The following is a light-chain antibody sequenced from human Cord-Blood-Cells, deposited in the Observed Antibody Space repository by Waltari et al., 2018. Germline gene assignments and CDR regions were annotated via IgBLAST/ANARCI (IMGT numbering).Light chain of an antibody. J-gene: IGKJ1*01. Sequence: DLQMTYPPSSLSASLAVRVTITCLASQSISSSLNWYQQEPGKAPKLLIYAASSLQSGVPSRFSGSGSGTDFTLTISSLQPEDFATYYCQQSYSTPWTFGQGTKVEIK. CDR3: QQSYSTPWT. CDR2: AAS. V-gene: IGKV1-39*01. CDR1: QSISSS.